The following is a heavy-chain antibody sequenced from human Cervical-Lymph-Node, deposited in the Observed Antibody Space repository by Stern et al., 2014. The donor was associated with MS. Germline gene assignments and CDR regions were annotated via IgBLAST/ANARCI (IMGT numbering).Heavy chain of an antibody. D-gene: IGHD2-2*01. CDR2: IYYSGHT. CDR3: TRYCSSSSCYEVGMDV. V-gene: IGHV4-31*03. Sequence: QLQMQESGPGLVKPSQTLSLTCTVSGTSIRSGGFYWTWIRQHPGKGLEWIGYIYYSGHTYYNPSLKLRITKSVDTSKNQFSLKMSSVTAADTAVYYCTRYCSSSSCYEVGMDVWGQGNTVTVSS. J-gene: IGHJ6*02. CDR1: GTSIRSGGFY.